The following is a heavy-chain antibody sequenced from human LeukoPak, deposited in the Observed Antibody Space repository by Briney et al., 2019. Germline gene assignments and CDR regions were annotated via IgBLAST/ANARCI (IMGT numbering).Heavy chain of an antibody. CDR1: GYSFTNYW. CDR2: IYPTDSDT. D-gene: IGHD4-17*01. V-gene: IGHV5-51*01. J-gene: IGHJ4*02. CDR3: ARAGSYGDRSFDY. Sequence: GESLKISCKGSGYSFTNYWIGWVRQMPGEGLEWMGSIYPTDSDTRYSPPFQGQVTISADKSISTAYLQRSSLKASDTAMYYCARAGSYGDRSFDYWGQGTLVTVPS.